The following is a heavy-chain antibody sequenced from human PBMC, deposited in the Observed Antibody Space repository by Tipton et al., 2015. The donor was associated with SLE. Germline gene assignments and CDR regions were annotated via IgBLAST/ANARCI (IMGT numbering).Heavy chain of an antibody. J-gene: IGHJ5*02. Sequence: TLSLTCTVSGGSISSSSYYWGWIRQPPGKGLEWIGSIYYSGSTYYNPSLKSRVTISVDTSKNQPSLKLSSVTAADTAVYYCARPRRDGWRGGHWFDPWGQGTLVTVSS. CDR2: IYYSGST. CDR1: GGSISSSSYY. V-gene: IGHV4-39*07. D-gene: IGHD3-10*01. CDR3: ARPRRDGWRGGHWFDP.